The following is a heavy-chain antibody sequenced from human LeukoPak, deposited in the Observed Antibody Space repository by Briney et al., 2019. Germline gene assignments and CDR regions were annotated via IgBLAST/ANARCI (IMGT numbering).Heavy chain of an antibody. Sequence: PSDTLSLTCAVSGASISSTYWSTWVRQPPGKGLEWIGEIHDSGSTNYNPSLKSRVTISVDKSKNQFSLNLTSVTAADTAVYYCATRATAGPWWGQGTLVTVSS. CDR3: ATRATAGPW. J-gene: IGHJ4*02. D-gene: IGHD6-13*01. CDR2: IHDSGST. CDR1: GASISSTYW. V-gene: IGHV4-4*02.